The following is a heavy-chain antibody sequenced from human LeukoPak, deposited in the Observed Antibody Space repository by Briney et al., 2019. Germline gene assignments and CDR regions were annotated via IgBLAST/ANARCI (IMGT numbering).Heavy chain of an antibody. J-gene: IGHJ4*02. CDR3: ARDHSPLDY. V-gene: IGHV3-48*03. CDR1: GFSFSSYE. Sequence: PGGSLRLSCAASGFSFSSYEMNWVRQAPGKGLEWVSYISSSGTIIYYATCVKGRFTISRDNAKNSLYLQMNSLRAEDTAVYYCARDHSPLDYWGQGTRVTVSS. CDR2: ISSSGTII. D-gene: IGHD1-14*01.